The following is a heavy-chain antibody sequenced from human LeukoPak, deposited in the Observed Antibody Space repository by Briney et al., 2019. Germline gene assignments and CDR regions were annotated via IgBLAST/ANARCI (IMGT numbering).Heavy chain of an antibody. CDR1: GGSFSGYY. Sequence: SETLSLTCAVYGGSFSGYYWSWIRQPPGKGLEWIGEINHSGSTNYNPSLKSRVTISVDTSKNQSSLKLSSVTAADTAVYYCARGMSGLLWFGEYYFDYWGQGTLVTVSS. CDR3: ARGMSGLLWFGEYYFDY. J-gene: IGHJ4*02. D-gene: IGHD3-10*01. CDR2: INHSGST. V-gene: IGHV4-34*01.